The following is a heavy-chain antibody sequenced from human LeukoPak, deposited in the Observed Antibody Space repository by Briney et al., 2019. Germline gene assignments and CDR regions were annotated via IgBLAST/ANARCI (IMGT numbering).Heavy chain of an antibody. D-gene: IGHD4-17*01. CDR3: ARDYGDYEGYFDY. CDR1: GFTFSSYW. CDR2: IKQDGSEK. V-gene: IGHV3-7*01. Sequence: GGSLRLSCAASGFTFSSYWMSWVRQAPGKGLEWVANIKQDGSEKYYVDSVKGRFTIPRDNAKNSLYLQMNSLRAEDTAVYYCARDYGDYEGYFDYWGQGTLVTVSS. J-gene: IGHJ4*02.